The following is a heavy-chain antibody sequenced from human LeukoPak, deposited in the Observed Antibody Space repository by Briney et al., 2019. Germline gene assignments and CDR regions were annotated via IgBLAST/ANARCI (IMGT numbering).Heavy chain of an antibody. CDR3: ARDRLFQVGVLWTGRLDAFDI. CDR2: IYHSGST. D-gene: IGHD3-10*02. J-gene: IGHJ3*02. V-gene: IGHV4-38-2*02. CDR1: GYSISSGYY. Sequence: PSETLSLTCTVSGYSISSGYYWGWIRQPPGKGLEWIGSIYHSGSTYYNPSLKSRVTISVDTSKNQFSLKLSSVTAADTAVYYCARDRLFQVGVLWTGRLDAFDIWGQGTMVTVSS.